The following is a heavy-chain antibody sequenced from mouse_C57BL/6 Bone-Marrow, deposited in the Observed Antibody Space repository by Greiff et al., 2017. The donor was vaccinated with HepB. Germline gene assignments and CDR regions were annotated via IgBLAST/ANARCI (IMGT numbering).Heavy chain of an antibody. Sequence: VQRVESGAELAKPGASVKLSCKASGYTFTSYWMHWVKQRPGQGLEWIGYINPSSGYTKYNQKFKDKATLTADKSSSTAYMQLSSLTYEDSAVYYCAISIYYYGSRFAYWGQGTLVTVSA. J-gene: IGHJ3*01. CDR3: AISIYYYGSRFAY. CDR2: INPSSGYT. V-gene: IGHV1-7*01. D-gene: IGHD1-1*01. CDR1: GYTFTSYW.